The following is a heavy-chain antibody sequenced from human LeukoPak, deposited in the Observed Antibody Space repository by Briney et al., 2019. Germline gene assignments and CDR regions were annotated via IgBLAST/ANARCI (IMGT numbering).Heavy chain of an antibody. D-gene: IGHD6-13*01. V-gene: IGHV4-59*08. CDR3: ARRGSSSWRFDS. CDR2: IYYSGRT. J-gene: IGHJ4*02. Sequence: SETLSLTCSVSGGSISSDYWSWIRQPPGKGLEWIGYIYYSGRTNYNPSLKSRVTISVDTSKNQFSLKLSSVTAADTAVYYCARRGSSSWRFDSWGQGTLVTVSS. CDR1: GGSISSDY.